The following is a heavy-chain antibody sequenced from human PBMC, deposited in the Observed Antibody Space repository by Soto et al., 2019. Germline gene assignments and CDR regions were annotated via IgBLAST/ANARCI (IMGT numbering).Heavy chain of an antibody. CDR1: GYTFTSYA. J-gene: IGHJ5*02. D-gene: IGHD3-22*01. Sequence: ASVKVSCKASGYTFTSYAMHWVRKAPGQRLEWMGWINAGNGNTKYSQKFQGRVTITRDTSASTAYMELGSLRSEDTAVYYCANLPSNYYDSSGKTNNWFGPWGQGTLVTVSS. V-gene: IGHV1-3*01. CDR2: INAGNGNT. CDR3: ANLPSNYYDSSGKTNNWFGP.